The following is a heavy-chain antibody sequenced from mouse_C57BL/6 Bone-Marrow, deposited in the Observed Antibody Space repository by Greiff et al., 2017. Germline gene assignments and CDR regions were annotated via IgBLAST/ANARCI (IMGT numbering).Heavy chain of an antibody. CDR1: GYTFTDYE. CDR2: IDPETGGT. Sequence: QVQLQQSGAELVRPGASVTLSCKASGYTFTDYEMHWVKQTPVHGLEWIGAIDPETGGTAYNQKFKGKAILTADKSSSTAYMGLRSLTSEDSAVXYCTRSKLVFDYWGQGTTLTVSS. V-gene: IGHV1-15*01. D-gene: IGHD1-1*02. J-gene: IGHJ2*01. CDR3: TRSKLVFDY.